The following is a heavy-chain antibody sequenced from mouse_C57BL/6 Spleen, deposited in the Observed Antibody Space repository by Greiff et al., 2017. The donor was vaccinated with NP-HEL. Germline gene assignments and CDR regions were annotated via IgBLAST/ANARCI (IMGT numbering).Heavy chain of an antibody. CDR3: ARWDGLLEGFAY. J-gene: IGHJ3*01. CDR1: GFNIKNTY. Sequence: EVKVVESVAELVRPGASVKLSCTASGFNIKNTYMHWVKQRPEQGLEWIGRIDPANGNTKYAPKFQGKATITADTSSNTAYLQLSSLTSEDTAIYYCARWDGLLEGFAYWGQGTLVTVSA. V-gene: IGHV14-3*01. D-gene: IGHD2-1*01. CDR2: IDPANGNT.